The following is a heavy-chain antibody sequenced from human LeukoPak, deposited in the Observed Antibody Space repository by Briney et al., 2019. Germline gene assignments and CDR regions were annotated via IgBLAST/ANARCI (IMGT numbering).Heavy chain of an antibody. J-gene: IGHJ6*03. CDR2: ISSSSSYI. D-gene: IGHD6-13*01. V-gene: IGHV3-21*01. CDR1: GFTFSSYS. Sequence: PGGSLRLSCAASGFTFSSYSMNWVRQAPGKGLEWVSSISSSSSYIYYADSVKGRFTISRDNAKNSLYLQMNSLRAEDTAVYYCARDKASSWYGGIGYYYYMDVWGKGTTVTVSS. CDR3: ARDKASSWYGGIGYYYYMDV.